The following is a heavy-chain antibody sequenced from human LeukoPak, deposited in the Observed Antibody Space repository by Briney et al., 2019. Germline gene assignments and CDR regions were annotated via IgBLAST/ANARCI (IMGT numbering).Heavy chain of an antibody. CDR2: IKHDGSEK. J-gene: IGHJ4*02. CDR1: GFAFSNFW. Sequence: PGESLRLSCTASGFAFSNFWMGWVRQAPGKGLEWVANIKHDGSEKNYVDSVKGRFTISRDNAKNSLYLQMSSLRAEDTAVYYCATPLDYYDRSDSHQGGDWGQGTLVTVSS. D-gene: IGHD3-22*01. CDR3: ATPLDYYDRSDSHQGGD. V-gene: IGHV3-7*03.